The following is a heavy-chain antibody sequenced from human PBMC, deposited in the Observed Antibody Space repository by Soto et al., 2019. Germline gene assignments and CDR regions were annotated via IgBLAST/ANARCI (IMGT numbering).Heavy chain of an antibody. Sequence: ASVKVSCKASGYTFTGYYMHWVRQAPGQGLEWMGWINPNSGGTNYAQKFQGRVTMTRDTSISTAYMELSRLRSDDTAVYYCARVILWFGESYDDFDIWGQGTMVTVSS. D-gene: IGHD3-10*01. CDR2: INPNSGGT. CDR1: GYTFTGYY. CDR3: ARVILWFGESYDDFDI. J-gene: IGHJ3*02. V-gene: IGHV1-2*02.